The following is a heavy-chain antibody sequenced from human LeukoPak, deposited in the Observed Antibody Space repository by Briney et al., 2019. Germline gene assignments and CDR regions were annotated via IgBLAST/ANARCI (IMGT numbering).Heavy chain of an antibody. Sequence: SETLSLTCAVYGGSFSGYYWSWIRQPPGKGLEWIGEINHSGSTDYNPSLKSRVTISVDTSKNQFSLKLSSVTAADTAVYYCASYPALSSGWYNDGFDPWGQGTLVTVSS. CDR1: GGSFSGYY. D-gene: IGHD6-19*01. CDR2: INHSGST. J-gene: IGHJ5*02. CDR3: ASYPALSSGWYNDGFDP. V-gene: IGHV4-34*01.